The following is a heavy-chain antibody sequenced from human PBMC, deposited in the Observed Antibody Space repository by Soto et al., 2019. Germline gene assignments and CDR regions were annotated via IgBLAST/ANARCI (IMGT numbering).Heavy chain of an antibody. CDR1: CGSISSSSYY. V-gene: IGHV4-39*01. J-gene: IGHJ6*02. CDR2: IYYSGST. Sequence: SETLSLTCTVSCGSISSSSYYWGWIRQPPGKGLEWIGSIYYSGSTYYNPSLKSRVTISVDASKNQFSLKLSSVTAADTAVYYCARSVATYYYYYGMDVWGQGTTVTVS. D-gene: IGHD5-12*01. CDR3: ARSVATYYYYYGMDV.